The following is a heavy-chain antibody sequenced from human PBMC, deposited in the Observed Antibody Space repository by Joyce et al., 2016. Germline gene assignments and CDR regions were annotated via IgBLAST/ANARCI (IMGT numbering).Heavy chain of an antibody. D-gene: IGHD1-26*01. J-gene: IGHJ4*02. V-gene: IGHV4-39*01. CDR2: IYYSGST. CDR1: GGSISSSSYY. CDR3: AIRGWELLNYFDY. Sequence: QLQLQESGPGLVKPSETLSLTCTVSGGSISSSSYYWGWIRQPPGKGLEWIGSIYYSGSTYYNLSLKSRVTISVDTSKNQFSLKLSSVTAADTAVYYCAIRGWELLNYFDYWGQGTLVTVSS.